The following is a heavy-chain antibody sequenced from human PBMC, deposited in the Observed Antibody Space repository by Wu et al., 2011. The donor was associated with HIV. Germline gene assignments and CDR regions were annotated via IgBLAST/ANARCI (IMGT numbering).Heavy chain of an antibody. CDR1: GYTFTSYD. CDR2: MNPNSGNT. Sequence: QVQLVQSGAEVKKPGASVKVSCKASGYTFTSYDINWVRQATGQGLEWMGWMNPNSGNTGYAQKFQGRVTMTRNTSISTAYMELSSLRSEDTAVYYCARGPQGSGSSQAAKYYYYGMDVWGQGTTVTVSS. D-gene: IGHD1-26*01. CDR3: ARGPQGSGSSQAAKYYYYGMDV. J-gene: IGHJ6*02. V-gene: IGHV1-8*02.